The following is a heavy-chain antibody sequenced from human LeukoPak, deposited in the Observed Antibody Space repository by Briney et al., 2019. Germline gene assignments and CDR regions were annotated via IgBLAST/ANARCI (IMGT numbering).Heavy chain of an antibody. CDR1: GFTFNNYA. CDR2: ISDSGGKT. J-gene: IGHJ4*02. Sequence: GGSLRLSCTAAGFTFNNYAMSWVRQAPGKGLEWVSHISDSGGKTYYADSVKGRFTISRDNAKNSLYLQMNSLRAEDTAVYYCAGGLLWFGEPRGWGQGTLVTVSS. D-gene: IGHD3-10*01. CDR3: AGGLLWFGEPRG. V-gene: IGHV3-23*01.